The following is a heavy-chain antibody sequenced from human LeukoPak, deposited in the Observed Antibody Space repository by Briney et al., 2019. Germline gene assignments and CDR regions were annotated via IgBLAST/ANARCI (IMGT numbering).Heavy chain of an antibody. CDR1: GGSFSGYY. CDR2: INHSGST. J-gene: IGHJ4*02. CDR3: AGHHPRNTVDF. V-gene: IGHV4-34*01. Sequence: KPSETLSLTCAVYGGSFSGYYWSWIRQPPGKGLEWIGEINHSGSTNYNPSIKSRVTISVDTSKNQFSLKLSSVTAADTAVYYCAGHHPRNTVDFWGQGTLVTVSS. D-gene: IGHD2-8*02.